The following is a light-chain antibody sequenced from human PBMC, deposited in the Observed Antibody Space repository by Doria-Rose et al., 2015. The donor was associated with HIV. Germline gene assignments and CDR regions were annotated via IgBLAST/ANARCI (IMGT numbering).Light chain of an antibody. Sequence: TQSPESLGMSLGERATLNCKSNQSLLYTSKNYLASYQQKPGQPPKLLIYWASTRQSVVPARFSGSGSVTDFTLTISSLEAEDVAVYYCQQYYDTPSFGPGTTVDIK. CDR2: WAS. J-gene: IGKJ3*01. V-gene: IGKV4-1*01. CDR3: QQYYDTPS. CDR1: QSLLYTSKNY.